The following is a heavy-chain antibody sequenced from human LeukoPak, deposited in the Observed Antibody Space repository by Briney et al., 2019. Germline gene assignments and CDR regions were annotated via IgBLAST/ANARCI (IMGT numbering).Heavy chain of an antibody. CDR2: INPNSGGT. Sequence: SVKVSCKASGYTFTRYYMHWVRQAPGHRREWMGWINPNSGGTDYAQKFQGRVTMTRDTSISTAYMELSRLSSDDTAVYYCARDHLDFWRGYNYFDYWGQGTLVTVST. V-gene: IGHV1-2*02. CDR3: ARDHLDFWRGYNYFDY. CDR1: GYTFTRYY. D-gene: IGHD3-3*01. J-gene: IGHJ4*02.